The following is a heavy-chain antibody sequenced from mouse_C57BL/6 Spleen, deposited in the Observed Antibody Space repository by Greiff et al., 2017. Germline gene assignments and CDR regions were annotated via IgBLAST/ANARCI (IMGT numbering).Heavy chain of an antibody. J-gene: IGHJ2*01. Sequence: VQLQQPGAELVRPGSSVKLSCKASGYTFTSYWMDWVKQRPGQGLEWIGNIYPSDSETHYNQKFKDKATLTVDKSSSTAYMQLSSLTSEDSAVYYCARRYYGSSDFDYWGQGTTLTVSS. CDR2: IYPSDSET. D-gene: IGHD1-1*01. CDR3: ARRYYGSSDFDY. CDR1: GYTFTSYW. V-gene: IGHV1-61*01.